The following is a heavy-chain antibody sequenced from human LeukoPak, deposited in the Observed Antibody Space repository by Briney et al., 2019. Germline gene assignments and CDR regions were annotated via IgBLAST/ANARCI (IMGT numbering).Heavy chain of an antibody. V-gene: IGHV4-61*01. J-gene: IGHJ5*02. Sequence: SETLSLTCTVSGGSISSSSYYWSWIRQPPGKGLEWIGYIYYSGSTNYNPSLKSRVTISVDTSKNQFSLKLSSVTAADTAVFYCARLNYYDTSWFDPWGQGTLVTVSS. CDR1: GGSISSSSYY. CDR3: ARLNYYDTSWFDP. CDR2: IYYSGST. D-gene: IGHD3-22*01.